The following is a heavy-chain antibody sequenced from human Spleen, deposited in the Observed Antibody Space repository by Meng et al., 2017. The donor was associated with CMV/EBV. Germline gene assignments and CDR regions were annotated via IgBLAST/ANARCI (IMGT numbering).Heavy chain of an antibody. CDR1: GFTFSSYW. CDR2: IKEDGSEK. CDR3: ARPLAPFYCHGMDV. Sequence: GESLKISCAASGFTFSSYWMSWVRQAPGKGLEWVANIKEDGSEKYYADSVTGRFTISRDNAKNSLYLQMNSLRAEDTAVYYCARPLAPFYCHGMDVWGHGTTVTVSS. V-gene: IGHV3-7*01. J-gene: IGHJ6*02.